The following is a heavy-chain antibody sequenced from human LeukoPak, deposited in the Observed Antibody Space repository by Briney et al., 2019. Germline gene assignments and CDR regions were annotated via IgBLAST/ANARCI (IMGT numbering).Heavy chain of an antibody. CDR1: GYSISNGYY. Sequence: SETLSLTCAVSGYSISNGYYWDWIRQSPGKGLEWIGSIYHSGSTDYNPSLKSRVTISVDTSRNQFSLKLSSVTAADTAVYYCARDEGYCSGGSCYGPIDYWGQGTLVTVSS. J-gene: IGHJ4*02. CDR3: ARDEGYCSGGSCYGPIDY. CDR2: IYHSGST. D-gene: IGHD2-15*01. V-gene: IGHV4-38-2*02.